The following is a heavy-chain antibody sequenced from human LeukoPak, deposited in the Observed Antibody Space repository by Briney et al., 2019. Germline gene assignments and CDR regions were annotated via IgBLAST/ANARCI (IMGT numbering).Heavy chain of an antibody. CDR3: ARQDYDILTGYYPFDY. CDR1: GASISSSSYY. Sequence: SETLSLTCTVSGASISSSSYYGGWLRQPPGKGLEWIGSIYYSGSTYYNPSLKSRVTISVDTSKNQFSLKLSSVTATDTAVYYCARQDYDILTGYYPFDYWGQGTLVTVSS. V-gene: IGHV4-39*01. J-gene: IGHJ4*02. CDR2: IYYSGST. D-gene: IGHD3-9*01.